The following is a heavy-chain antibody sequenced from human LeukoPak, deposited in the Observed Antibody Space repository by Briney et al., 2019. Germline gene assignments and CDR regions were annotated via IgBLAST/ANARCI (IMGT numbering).Heavy chain of an antibody. CDR2: IVKTSRDM. D-gene: IGHD1-14*01. J-gene: IGHJ4*02. V-gene: IGHV3-21*01. Sequence: GGSLRLSCAASGFSFSTSTMNWVRQAPGKGLEWISSIVKTSRDMYYADSVRGRFTISRDNAKNSLFLLMNSLRVEDTSVYYCVRGDNRDYWGQGTLVTVSS. CDR3: VRGDNRDY. CDR1: GFSFSTST.